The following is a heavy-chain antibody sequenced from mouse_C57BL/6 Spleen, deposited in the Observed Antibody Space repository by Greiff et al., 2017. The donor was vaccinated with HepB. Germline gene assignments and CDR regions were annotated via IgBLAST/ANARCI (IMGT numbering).Heavy chain of an antibody. V-gene: IGHV14-4*01. J-gene: IGHJ4*01. CDR3: TTYCSSRHYYAMDY. CDR2: IDPENGDT. D-gene: IGHD1-1*01. CDR1: GFNIKDDY. Sequence: VQLQQSGAELVRPGASVKLSCTASGFNIKDDYMHWVKQRPEQGLEWIGWIDPENGDTEYASKFQGKATITADTSSNTAYLQLSSLTSEDTAVYYCTTYCSSRHYYAMDYWGQGTSVTVSS.